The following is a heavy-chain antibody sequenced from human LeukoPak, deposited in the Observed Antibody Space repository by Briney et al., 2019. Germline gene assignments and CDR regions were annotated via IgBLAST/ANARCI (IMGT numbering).Heavy chain of an antibody. J-gene: IGHJ2*01. CDR3: ARDFYDSSGYYYGLHWYFDL. CDR2: INHSGST. Sequence: SETLSLTCAVYGGSFSGYYWSWIRQPPGKGLEWIGEINHSGSTNYNPSLKSRVTISVDTSKNQFSLKLSSVTAADTAVYYCARDFYDSSGYYYGLHWYFDLWGRGTLVTVSS. V-gene: IGHV4-34*01. D-gene: IGHD3-22*01. CDR1: GGSFSGYY.